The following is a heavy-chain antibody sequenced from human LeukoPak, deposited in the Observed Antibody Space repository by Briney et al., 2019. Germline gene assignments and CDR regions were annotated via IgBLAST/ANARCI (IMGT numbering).Heavy chain of an antibody. Sequence: SETLSLTCAVYGGSFSGYYWSWIRQPPGKGLEWIGEINHSGSTNYNPSLKSRVTISVDTSKNQFSLKLSSVAAADTAVYYCARGYFTRSWFDPWGQGTLVTVSS. J-gene: IGHJ5*02. CDR1: GGSFSGYY. D-gene: IGHD2-21*01. V-gene: IGHV4-34*01. CDR2: INHSGST. CDR3: ARGYFTRSWFDP.